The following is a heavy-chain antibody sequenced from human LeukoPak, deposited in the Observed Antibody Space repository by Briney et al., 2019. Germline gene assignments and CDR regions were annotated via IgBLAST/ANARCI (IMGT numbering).Heavy chain of an antibody. D-gene: IGHD5-18*01. V-gene: IGHV4-59*01. CDR1: GGSISSYY. J-gene: IGHJ5*02. CDR3: ASASGYSYGSFGWFDP. Sequence: SETLSLTCSVSGGSISSYYWSWIRQPPGKGLEWIGYIYYSGSTNYNPSLKSRVTISVDTSKNQFSLKLSSVTAADTAVYYCASASGYSYGSFGWFDPWGQGTLVTVSS. CDR2: IYYSGST.